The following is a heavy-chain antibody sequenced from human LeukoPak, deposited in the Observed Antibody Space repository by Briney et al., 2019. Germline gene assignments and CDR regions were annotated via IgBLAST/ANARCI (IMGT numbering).Heavy chain of an antibody. CDR1: GGSISSYY. D-gene: IGHD3-10*01. J-gene: IGHJ4*02. Sequence: PSETLSLTCTVSGGSISSYYWSWIRQPPGKGLEWIGYIYYSGSTNYNPSLKSRVTISVDTSKNQFSLKLSSVTAADTAVYYCARENKYYYGSGSSYYFDYWGQGTLVTVSS. CDR2: IYYSGST. CDR3: ARENKYYYGSGSSYYFDY. V-gene: IGHV4-59*01.